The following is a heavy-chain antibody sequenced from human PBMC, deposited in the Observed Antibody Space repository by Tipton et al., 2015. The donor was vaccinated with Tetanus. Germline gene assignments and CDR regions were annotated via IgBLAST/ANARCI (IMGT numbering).Heavy chain of an antibody. V-gene: IGHV4-34*01. CDR1: GGAFSGYY. D-gene: IGHD3-22*01. CDR3: ARPRGYSSGYFYY. J-gene: IGHJ4*02. Sequence: GLVKPSETPSLTCAVSGGAFSGYYWSWIRQSPGEGLEWIGAINHSGGTNYNPSLRSRVTMSIDTSQKQVSLKLSSVTAADTAVYYCARPRGYSSGYFYYWGLGTLVTVSS. CDR2: INHSGGT.